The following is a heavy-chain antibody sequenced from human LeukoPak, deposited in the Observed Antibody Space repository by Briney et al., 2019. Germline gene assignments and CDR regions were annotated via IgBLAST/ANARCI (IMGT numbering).Heavy chain of an antibody. CDR2: XNAGNGNT. V-gene: IGHV1-3*01. D-gene: IGHD6-19*01. J-gene: IGHJ6*02. CDR1: GYTXTSYX. Sequence: VKVSCKASGYTXTSYXMHWVRQAPGQRLXWMGWXNAGNGNTKYSQKFQGRVTITRDTSASTAYMELSSLRSEDTAVYYCARDLGSSGWYVEGMDVWGQGTTVTVSS. CDR3: ARDLGSSGWYVEGMDV.